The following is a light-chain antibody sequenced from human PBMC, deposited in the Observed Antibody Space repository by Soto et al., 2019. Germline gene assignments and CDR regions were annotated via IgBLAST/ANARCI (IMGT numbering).Light chain of an antibody. V-gene: IGKV1-5*03. J-gene: IGKJ5*01. CDR2: KAS. CDR1: QSISSW. Sequence: DIQMTQSPSTLSASVGDRVTITCRASQSISSWLAWYQQKPGKAPKRLLYKASSLESGVPSRFSGSGSGTEFTLTISSLQPDDFATDYCQQYNSYPSTFGQGTRLEMK. CDR3: QQYNSYPST.